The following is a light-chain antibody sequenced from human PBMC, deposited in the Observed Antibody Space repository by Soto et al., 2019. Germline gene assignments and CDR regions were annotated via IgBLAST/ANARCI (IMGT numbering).Light chain of an antibody. CDR3: SSSTTNSSYV. CDR2: AVS. Sequence: QSALTQPASVSGSPGQSITISCTGTSSDVGAYIFVSWYQQHPGKAPKLMIYAVSSRPSGVSYRFSGSKSGNTASLTISGLQAEDEADYYCSSSTTNSSYVFGTGTQLTVL. V-gene: IGLV2-14*01. J-gene: IGLJ1*01. CDR1: SSDVGAYIF.